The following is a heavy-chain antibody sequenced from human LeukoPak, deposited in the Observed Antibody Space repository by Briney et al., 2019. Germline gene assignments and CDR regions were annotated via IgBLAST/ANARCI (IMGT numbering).Heavy chain of an antibody. CDR3: ASGYNWNQGYFDY. J-gene: IGHJ4*02. CDR2: ISSSSSYI. CDR1: GFTFSSYS. Sequence: GGSLRLSCAAAGFTFSSYSMNWVRQAPGKGLEWVSSISSSSSYIYYADSVKGRFTISRDNAKNSLYLQMNSLRAEDTAVYYCASGYNWNQGYFDYWGQGILVTVSS. V-gene: IGHV3-21*01. D-gene: IGHD1-20*01.